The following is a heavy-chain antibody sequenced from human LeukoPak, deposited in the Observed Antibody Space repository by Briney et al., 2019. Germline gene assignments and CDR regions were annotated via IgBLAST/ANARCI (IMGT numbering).Heavy chain of an antibody. V-gene: IGHV3-7*04. CDR3: ARDPLSKSDI. Sequence: GGSLRLSCAASGFTLGSYWASWVRQAPGKGLQWVANIKQDGCEKYYVDSVKGRFTISRDNAKNSLYLQMNSLRAEDTAMYYCARDPLSKSDIWGQGTMVTVSS. J-gene: IGHJ3*02. CDR1: GFTLGSYW. CDR2: IKQDGCEK.